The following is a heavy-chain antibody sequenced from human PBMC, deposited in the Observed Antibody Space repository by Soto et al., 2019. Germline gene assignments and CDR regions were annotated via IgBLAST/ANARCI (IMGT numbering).Heavy chain of an antibody. Sequence: QVQLQESGPGLVKPSETLSLTCTVSGVSISSYYWSWIRQPPGKGLEWVGYIHYSGNTNYNPSLKGRLTISIDASKNQFSLELSSVTAADSAVYFCARGIGQQLPPLDWGQGTLVTVSS. CDR2: IHYSGNT. V-gene: IGHV4-59*01. D-gene: IGHD6-13*01. J-gene: IGHJ4*02. CDR1: GVSISSYY. CDR3: ARGIGQQLPPLD.